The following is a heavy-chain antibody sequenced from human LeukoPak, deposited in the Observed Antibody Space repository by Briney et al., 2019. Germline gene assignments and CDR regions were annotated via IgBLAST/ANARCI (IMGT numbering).Heavy chain of an antibody. CDR1: GFTFSSYW. J-gene: IGHJ3*02. Sequence: GGSLRLSCAASGFTFSSYWIHWVRQAPGKGLEWVSRINSDGSSTSYADSVKGRFTISRDNAKNTLYLQMNSLRAEDTAVYYCARDGFSESFDIWGQGTMVTVPS. D-gene: IGHD3-3*01. V-gene: IGHV3-74*01. CDR2: INSDGSST. CDR3: ARDGFSESFDI.